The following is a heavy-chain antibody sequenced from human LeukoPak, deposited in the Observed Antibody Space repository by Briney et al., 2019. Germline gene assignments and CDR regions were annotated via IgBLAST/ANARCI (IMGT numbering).Heavy chain of an antibody. V-gene: IGHV3-48*02. Sequence: GGSLRLSCAASGVPFRIHSEICLRDPPGEGLEWGSYISSSSSNIYYAHTVKGRLTISRDNAKNSLYLQMNSLRDEDTAVYYCARGTTYYYGSSGLFPGLFDIWGQGTMVTVSS. J-gene: IGHJ3*02. CDR2: ISSSSSNI. CDR1: GVPFRIHS. CDR3: ARGTTYYYGSSGLFPGLFDI. D-gene: IGHD3-22*01.